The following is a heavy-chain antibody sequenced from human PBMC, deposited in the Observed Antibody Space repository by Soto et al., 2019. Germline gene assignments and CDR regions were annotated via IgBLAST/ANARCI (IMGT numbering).Heavy chain of an antibody. CDR2: ISGSGGST. CDR3: AKDRRYCSGGSCYSGFDY. CDR1: GFTFSSYA. Sequence: GGSLRLSCAASGFTFSSYAMSWVRQAPGKGLEWVSAISGSGGSTYYADSVKGRFTISRDNSKNTLYLQMNSLRAEDTAVYYCAKDRRYCSGGSCYSGFDYWGQGTLVTVSS. D-gene: IGHD2-15*01. V-gene: IGHV3-23*01. J-gene: IGHJ4*02.